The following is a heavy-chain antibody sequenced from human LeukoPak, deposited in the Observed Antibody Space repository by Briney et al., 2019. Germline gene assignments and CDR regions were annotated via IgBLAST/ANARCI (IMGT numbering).Heavy chain of an antibody. V-gene: IGHV3-30-3*01. CDR3: ARAHPFEDAFDI. D-gene: IGHD3-16*01. J-gene: IGHJ3*02. CDR2: ISYDGSNK. Sequence: GGSLRLSCAASGFTFSSYAMHWVRQAPGKGLEWVAVISYDGSNKYYADSVKGRFTISRDNSKNTLYLQMNSLRAEDTAVYYCARAHPFEDAFDIWGQGTMVTVSS. CDR1: GFTFSSYA.